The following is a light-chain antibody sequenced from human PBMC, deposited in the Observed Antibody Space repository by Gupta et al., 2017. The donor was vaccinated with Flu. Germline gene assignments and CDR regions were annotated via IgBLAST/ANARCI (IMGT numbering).Light chain of an antibody. CDR2: AAS. V-gene: IGKV1-8*01. CDR1: QGISSY. J-gene: IGKJ1*01. Sequence: AIRMTQSPSSFSASTGDRVTITCRASQGISSYLAWYQQKPGKAPKLLSYAASTLQSGVPSRFSGSGSGTDFTLTISCLQSEDFATYYCQQYYRDPQTFGQGTKVEIK. CDR3: QQYYRDPQT.